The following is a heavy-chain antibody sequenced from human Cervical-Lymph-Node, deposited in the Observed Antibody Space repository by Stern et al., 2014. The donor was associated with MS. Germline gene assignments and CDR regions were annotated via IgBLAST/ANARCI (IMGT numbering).Heavy chain of an antibody. CDR3: ARGFSSGWYTSGYFDL. CDR2: LHASSGNP. J-gene: IGHJ2*01. CDR1: GYNFSTYA. Sequence: VQLVQSGSELKKPGASVQVSCKASGYNFSTYAINWVRQAPAQGLEWMGWLHASSGNPTYAQDFRGRFVFALDTSVSTAYLQISRLKAEDTAVYYCARGFSSGWYTSGYFDLWGRGTLLTVS. D-gene: IGHD6-19*01. V-gene: IGHV7-4-1*02.